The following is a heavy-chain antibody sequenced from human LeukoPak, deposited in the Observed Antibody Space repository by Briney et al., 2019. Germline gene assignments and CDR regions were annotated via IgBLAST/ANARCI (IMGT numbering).Heavy chain of an antibody. Sequence: GGSLRLSCAASGFTFSSYSMNWVRQAPGKGLEWVGRIKSKTDGGTTDYAAPVKGRFTISRDDSKNTLYLQMNSLKTEDTAVYYCTTDVASCCYTGGYWGQGTLVTVSS. CDR2: IKSKTDGGTT. CDR1: GFTFSSYS. J-gene: IGHJ4*02. D-gene: IGHD2-2*02. V-gene: IGHV3-15*01. CDR3: TTDVASCCYTGGY.